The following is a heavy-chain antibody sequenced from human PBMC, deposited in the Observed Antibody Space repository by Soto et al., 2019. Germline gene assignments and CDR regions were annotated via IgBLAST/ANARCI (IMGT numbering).Heavy chain of an antibody. CDR1: GGSVTNGRSS. Sequence: SETLSLTCSVSGGSVTNGRSSWNWIRQSPGKGLEWIAYIYHSGSTYYNPSLRSRVTISVDRSENQFSLKLSSVTAADTAVYYCVRESAASGPNWFDAWGPGTLVTVSS. D-gene: IGHD6-13*01. V-gene: IGHV4-30-2*06. CDR2: IYHSGST. CDR3: VRESAASGPNWFDA. J-gene: IGHJ5*02.